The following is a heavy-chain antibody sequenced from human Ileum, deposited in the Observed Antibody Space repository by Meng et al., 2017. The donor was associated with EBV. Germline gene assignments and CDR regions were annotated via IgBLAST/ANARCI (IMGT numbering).Heavy chain of an antibody. Sequence: GLLRVWGPRPGKPSETRSLACSVSGGSLSSVSSHWTWIRHPPGRGLGWIGKTYGSDSNYTPSFQSLVTISIDTAKNQVFLRLTSVTAADTAMYYCSYYRVGRGGVGSWGQGTLVTVSS. V-gene: IGHV4-61*01. CDR2: TYGSDS. CDR3: SYYRVGRGGVGS. CDR1: GGSLSSVSSH. D-gene: IGHD3-16*01. J-gene: IGHJ4*02.